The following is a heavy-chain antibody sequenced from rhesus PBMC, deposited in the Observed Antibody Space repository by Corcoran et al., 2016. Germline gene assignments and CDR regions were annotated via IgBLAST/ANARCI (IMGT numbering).Heavy chain of an antibody. Sequence: QVQLQESGPGLVKPSETLSLTCAVSGGSISSSNWWSWIRQSPGKGLEWIGYIYGSSGSTYYNPSLKSRVTISTDTSKNQFSLKLSSVTAADTAVYYCARESMGGFDYWGQGVLVTVSS. D-gene: IGHD4-17*01. CDR3: ARESMGGFDY. V-gene: IGHV4S7*01. CDR1: GGSISSSNW. J-gene: IGHJ4*01. CDR2: IYGSSGST.